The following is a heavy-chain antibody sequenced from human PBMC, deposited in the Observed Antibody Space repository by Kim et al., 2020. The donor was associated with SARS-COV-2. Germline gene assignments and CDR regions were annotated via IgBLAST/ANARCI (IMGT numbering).Heavy chain of an antibody. V-gene: IGHV3-23*01. J-gene: IGHJ3*01. D-gene: IGHD1-1*01. Sequence: SADSVEGRITISRDNSRNTLYQEMNSLRAEDTALYYCAKDRSTVIADAFDLWGQGTMVTVSS. CDR3: AKDRSTVIADAFDL.